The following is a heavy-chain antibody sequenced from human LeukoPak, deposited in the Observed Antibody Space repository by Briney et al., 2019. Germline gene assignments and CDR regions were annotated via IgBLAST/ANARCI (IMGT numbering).Heavy chain of an antibody. V-gene: IGHV3-23*01. Sequence: SGGSLRLSCAASGFTFSSYAMSWVRQAPGKGLEWVSAISGSGGSTYYADSVKGRFTISRDNAKNTLYLQMNSLRAEDTAVYYCAPTRASSGYYLYWGQGTLVTVSS. D-gene: IGHD3-22*01. J-gene: IGHJ4*02. CDR2: ISGSGGST. CDR1: GFTFSSYA. CDR3: APTRASSGYYLY.